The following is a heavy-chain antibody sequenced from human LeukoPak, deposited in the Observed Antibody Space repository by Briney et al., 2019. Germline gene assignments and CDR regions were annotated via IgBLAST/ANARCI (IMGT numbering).Heavy chain of an antibody. J-gene: IGHJ3*02. Sequence: ASVTVSCTASGYTLTSYDINWVRHATGQGVEWMGWMNPNSGNTGYAQKFQGRVTMTRNTSISTTYMELSSLRSEDTAVYFDARRPIWGQGAMVTVSS. V-gene: IGHV1-8*01. CDR1: GYTLTSYD. CDR3: ARRPI. CDR2: MNPNSGNT.